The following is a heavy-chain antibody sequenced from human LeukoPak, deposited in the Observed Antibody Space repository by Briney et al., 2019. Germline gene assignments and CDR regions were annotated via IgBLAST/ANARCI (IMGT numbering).Heavy chain of an antibody. J-gene: IGHJ4*02. CDR1: GFSFSSYG. D-gene: IGHD5-18*01. V-gene: IGHV3-30*03. CDR3: ARNGYSYGPLDYFDY. CDR2: ISYAGSSK. Sequence: GGSLRLSCAASGFSFSSYGMHWVRQAPGKGLEWVAVISYAGSSKLYADSVKGRFTLSRDNSKNTLYLQMNSLSAEDTAVYYCARNGYSYGPLDYFDYWGQGILVTVSS.